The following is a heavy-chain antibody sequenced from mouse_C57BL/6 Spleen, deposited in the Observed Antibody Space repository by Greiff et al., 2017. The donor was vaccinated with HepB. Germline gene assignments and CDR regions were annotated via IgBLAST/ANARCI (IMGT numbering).Heavy chain of an antibody. Sequence: VQLQQSGAELAKPGASVKLSCKASGYTFTSYWMHWVKQRPGQGLEWIGYINPSSGYTKYNQKFKDKATLTADKSSSTAYMQLSSLTYEDSAVYYCAKVDVLLREDFDVWGTGTTVTVSS. CDR1: GYTFTSYW. CDR3: AKVDVLLREDFDV. V-gene: IGHV1-7*01. CDR2: INPSSGYT. J-gene: IGHJ1*03. D-gene: IGHD1-1*01.